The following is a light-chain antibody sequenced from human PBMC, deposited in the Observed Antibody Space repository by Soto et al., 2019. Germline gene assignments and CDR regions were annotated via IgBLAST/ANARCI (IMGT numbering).Light chain of an antibody. Sequence: VMTQSPLTLSVTPGQPASISCKSSQSLLRSDGKTYLFWYVQMPGQPPQLLIYEVFNRFSGVPDRFSGSGSGTDFTLTISRVEAEDVGVYYCVQSLLLPITFGQGTRVEIK. J-gene: IGKJ5*01. CDR1: QSLLRSDGKTY. V-gene: IGKV2D-29*01. CDR3: VQSLLLPIT. CDR2: EVF.